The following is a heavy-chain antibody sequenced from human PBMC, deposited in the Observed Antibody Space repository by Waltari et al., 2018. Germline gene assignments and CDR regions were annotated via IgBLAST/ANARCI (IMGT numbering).Heavy chain of an antibody. Sequence: EVQMLQSGAEVKKPGTPVKISCKVSGDTFTDIYIHWIKQAPGKGLQWMGLLDAEDGQAIYAQKFQGRVTMTADTSIHTAYMELTSLTSEDTAFYYCATALGGGISASRPFHFWGQGTMITVSS. CDR2: LDAEDGQA. CDR1: GDTFTDIY. V-gene: IGHV1-69-2*01. D-gene: IGHD3-10*01. CDR3: ATALGGGISASRPFHF. J-gene: IGHJ3*01.